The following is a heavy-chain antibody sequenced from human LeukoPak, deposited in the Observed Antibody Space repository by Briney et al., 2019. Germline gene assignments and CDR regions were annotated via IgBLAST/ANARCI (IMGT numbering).Heavy chain of an antibody. D-gene: IGHD1-14*01. CDR3: TSQTVARWFDP. J-gene: IGHJ5*02. CDR1: GGSFSGYY. CDR2: TNHSGST. Sequence: SETLSLTCAVYGGSFSGYYWSWIRQPPGKGLEWIGETNHSGSTNYNPSLKSRVTISVDTSKNQFSLKLSSVTAADTAVYYCTSQTVARWFDPWGQGTLVTVSS. V-gene: IGHV4-34*01.